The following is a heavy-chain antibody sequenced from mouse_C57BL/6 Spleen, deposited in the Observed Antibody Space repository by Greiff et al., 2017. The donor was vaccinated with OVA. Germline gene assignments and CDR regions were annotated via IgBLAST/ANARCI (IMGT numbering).Heavy chain of an antibody. CDR1: GYTFTDYE. D-gene: IGHD3-1*01. CDR2: IDPETGGT. Sequence: VQLQESGAELVRPGASVTLSCKASGYTFTDYEMHWVKQTPVHGLEWIGAIDPETGGTAYNQKFKGKAILTADKSSSTAYMELRSLTSEDSAVYYCTRGGYVFYWGQGTTLTVSS. V-gene: IGHV1-15*01. CDR3: TRGGYVFY. J-gene: IGHJ2*01.